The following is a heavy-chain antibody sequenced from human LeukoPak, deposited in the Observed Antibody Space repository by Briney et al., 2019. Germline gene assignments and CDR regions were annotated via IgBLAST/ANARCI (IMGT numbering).Heavy chain of an antibody. D-gene: IGHD6-13*01. CDR2: IYSGGRT. J-gene: IGHJ4*02. CDR1: GFTVSRNY. CDR3: ARAGPSSSWHQFDY. V-gene: IGHV3-66*01. Sequence: PGGSLRPSCAASGFTVSRNYMSWVRQAPGKGLEWVSVIYSGGRTYYADSVKGRFTISRDNSKSTLYLQMNRLRAEDTAVYYCARAGPSSSWHQFDYWGQGTLVTVSS.